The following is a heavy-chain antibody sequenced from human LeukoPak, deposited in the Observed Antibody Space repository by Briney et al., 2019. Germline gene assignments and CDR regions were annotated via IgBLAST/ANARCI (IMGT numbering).Heavy chain of an antibody. CDR2: IYYSGST. Sequence: SETLSLTCTVSGGSISRSSYYWGWIRQPPGKGLEWIGSIYYSGSTYYNPSLKSRVTISVDTSKNQFSLNLSSVTAADTAVYFCARDEGSGYPFDYWGQGTLVTVSS. CDR3: ARDEGSGYPFDY. V-gene: IGHV4-39*07. CDR1: GGSISRSSYY. J-gene: IGHJ4*02. D-gene: IGHD3-22*01.